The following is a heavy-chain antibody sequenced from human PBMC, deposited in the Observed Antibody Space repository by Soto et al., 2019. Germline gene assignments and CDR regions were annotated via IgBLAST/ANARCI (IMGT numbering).Heavy chain of an antibody. D-gene: IGHD3-10*01. V-gene: IGHV1-69*01. CDR3: AAELGFGKLSVV. CDR2: IIPLFGTT. J-gene: IGHJ6*02. Sequence: QVQVVQSGVEVRRPGSPLQLSCKASGDTFKNCVISWVRQAPGQGLEWMGGIIPLFGTTDFAQRFQGRLTITTDESTTTAYMELSRLRSEDTATYYCAAELGFGKLSVVWGQGTTVIVSS. CDR1: GDTFKNCV.